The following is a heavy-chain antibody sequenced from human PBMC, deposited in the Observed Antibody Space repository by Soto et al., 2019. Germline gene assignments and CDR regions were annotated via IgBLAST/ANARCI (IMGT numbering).Heavy chain of an antibody. CDR2: ISAYNGNT. V-gene: IGHV1-18*01. CDR1: GYTFTSYG. CDR3: ARDQVGWLGVLANFDY. Sequence: ASVKVSCKASGYTFTSYGISWVRQAPGQGLEWMGWISAYNGNTNYAQKLQGRVTMTTDTSTSTAYMELRSLRSDDTAVYYCARDQVGWLGVLANFDYWGQGTLVTVSS. D-gene: IGHD3-3*01. J-gene: IGHJ4*02.